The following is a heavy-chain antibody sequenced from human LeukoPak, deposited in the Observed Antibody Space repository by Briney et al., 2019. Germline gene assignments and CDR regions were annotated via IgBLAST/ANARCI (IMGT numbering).Heavy chain of an antibody. CDR1: GGSISSSPYY. Sequence: SETLSLTCTVSGGSISSSPYYWGWIRLPPGKGLEWIGSIYYSGSTYYNPSLESRVTISVDTSKNQFSLKLSSVTAADTAVYHCARDNGDYLDYWGQGTLVTVSS. J-gene: IGHJ4*02. CDR3: ARDNGDYLDY. CDR2: IYYSGST. D-gene: IGHD4-17*01. V-gene: IGHV4-39*07.